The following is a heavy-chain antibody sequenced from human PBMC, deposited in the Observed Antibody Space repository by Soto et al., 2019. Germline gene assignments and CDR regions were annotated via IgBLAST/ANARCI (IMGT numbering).Heavy chain of an antibody. CDR2: ISYDGSNK. CDR1: GFTFSRYA. J-gene: IGHJ6*02. Sequence: GGSLRLSSAASGFTFSRYAMHWVRQAPGKGLGWVAVISYDGSNKYYADSVKGRFTISRDNSKNTLYLQMNCLRAEDTAVYYCARDIPHRDSGWYGYYYYYGMDVWGQGTTVTVSS. V-gene: IGHV3-30-3*01. CDR3: ARDIPHRDSGWYGYYYYYGMDV. D-gene: IGHD6-19*01.